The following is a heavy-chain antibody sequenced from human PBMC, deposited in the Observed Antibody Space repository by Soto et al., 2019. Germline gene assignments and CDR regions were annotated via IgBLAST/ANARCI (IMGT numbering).Heavy chain of an antibody. D-gene: IGHD3-10*01. CDR1: GYTFSSYG. CDR2: ISAYNSNT. J-gene: IGHJ4*02. Sequence: QVQLVQSGAEVKKPGASVKVSCKASGYTFSSYGISWVRQAPGQGLERMGWISAYNSNTKNVQKLKGRVTMTTDTAQSTDYMELRSLKSVDTAVYYCARGLSALWFGELCHDDWGQGSLVTVSS. V-gene: IGHV1-18*01. CDR3: ARGLSALWFGELCHDD.